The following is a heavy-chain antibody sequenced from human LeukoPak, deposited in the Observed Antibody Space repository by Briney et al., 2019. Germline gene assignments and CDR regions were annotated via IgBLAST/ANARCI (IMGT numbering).Heavy chain of an antibody. Sequence: HPGGSLRLSCAASGFSFRSYGMNWVRQAPGKGLEWVSYISSSSTIYYADSVKGRFTISRDNAKNSLYLQMNSLRDEDTAVYYCARGPALLDAFDIWGQGTMVTVSS. J-gene: IGHJ3*02. D-gene: IGHD1-26*01. CDR1: GFSFRSYG. CDR3: ARGPALLDAFDI. CDR2: ISSSSTI. V-gene: IGHV3-48*02.